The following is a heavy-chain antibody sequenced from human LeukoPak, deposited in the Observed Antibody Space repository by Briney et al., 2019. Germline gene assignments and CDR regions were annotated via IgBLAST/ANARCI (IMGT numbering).Heavy chain of an antibody. CDR1: GFTLSTYW. CDR2: INPDGSGK. V-gene: IGHV3-7*01. D-gene: IGHD3-16*01. CDR3: ASWGAGGNS. Sequence: GGSLRLSCEASGFTLSTYWMNWVRQVPGKGLDWVANINPDGSGKRYVDSVKGRFTIARDNADNSPSLQMNSLRAEDTAVYYCASWGAGGNSWGQGTLVTVSS. J-gene: IGHJ4*02.